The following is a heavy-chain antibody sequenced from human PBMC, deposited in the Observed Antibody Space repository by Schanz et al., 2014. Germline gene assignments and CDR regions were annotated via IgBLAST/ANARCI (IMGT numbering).Heavy chain of an antibody. CDR3: ARDSLRGATGGYGMDV. V-gene: IGHV4-31*02. J-gene: IGHJ6*02. D-gene: IGHD2-8*02. Sequence: WTWIRQSPRKGLEWIGYISYSGVTYYNPSLKSRVTISMHTSKNQFSLKLSSVTAADTAVYYCARDSLRGATGGYGMDVWGQGTTVTVSS. CDR2: ISYSGVT.